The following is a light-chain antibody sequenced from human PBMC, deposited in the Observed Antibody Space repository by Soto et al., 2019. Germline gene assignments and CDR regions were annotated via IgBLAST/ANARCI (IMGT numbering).Light chain of an antibody. CDR3: QQYGSSPT. CDR2: GAS. CDR1: QSISNNY. Sequence: EIVLTQSPGTLSLSPGERATLSCRASQSISNNYLAWYQQKPGQAPRLLIYGASSRATGIPDRFSGSGSGTDFTLTISRLETEDFAVYYCQQYGSSPTFGPGTKVDIK. V-gene: IGKV3-20*01. J-gene: IGKJ3*01.